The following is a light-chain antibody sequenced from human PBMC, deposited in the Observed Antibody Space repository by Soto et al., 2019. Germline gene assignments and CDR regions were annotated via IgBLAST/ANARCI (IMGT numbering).Light chain of an antibody. Sequence: EIVLTQSPGTLSLSPGERATLSCRASQSISSSYLAWYQHKPGQAPRLLLFATSIRATGIPDRISGSGSGTDFPLSISRLEPEDFAVYYCQQYDTSPFTFGPGTKVDIK. CDR3: QQYDTSPFT. V-gene: IGKV3-20*01. J-gene: IGKJ3*01. CDR2: ATS. CDR1: QSISSSY.